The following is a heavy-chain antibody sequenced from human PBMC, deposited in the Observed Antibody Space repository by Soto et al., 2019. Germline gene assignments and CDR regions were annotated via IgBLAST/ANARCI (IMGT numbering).Heavy chain of an antibody. CDR3: VRRAITATTKWGAFDV. D-gene: IGHD6-13*01. V-gene: IGHV3-23*01. J-gene: IGHJ3*01. CDR2: ISPGADVS. Sequence: EVQLLESGGGLVQPGGSLRLSCAASGFTFSSFVMNWVRQAPGKGLEWVSTISPGADVSHYTDSVKGRCTISRDNSRRTLHLQMDSLRVEDAAVYFCVRRAITATTKWGAFDVWGQGTAVTVSS. CDR1: GFTFSSFV.